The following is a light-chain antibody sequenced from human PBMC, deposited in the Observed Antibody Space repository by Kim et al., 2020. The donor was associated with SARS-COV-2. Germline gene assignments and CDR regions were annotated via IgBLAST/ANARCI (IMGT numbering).Light chain of an antibody. V-gene: IGLV1-47*01. CDR1: SSNIGSNY. J-gene: IGLJ2*01. CDR3: AAWDDSLSGPV. Sequence: GQRVNISWSGSSSNIGSNYVYWYQQLPGTAPKLLIYRNNQRPSGVPDRFSGSKSGTSASLAISGLRSEDEADYYCAAWDDSLSGPVFGGGTQLTVL. CDR2: RNN.